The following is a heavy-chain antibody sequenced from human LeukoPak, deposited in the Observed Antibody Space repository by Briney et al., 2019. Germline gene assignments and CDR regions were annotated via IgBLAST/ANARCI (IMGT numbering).Heavy chain of an antibody. V-gene: IGHV3-66*01. CDR2: IYAGGTT. CDR3: AREGYASGTRYGMDV. CDR1: GFTVTNNY. J-gene: IGHJ6*02. Sequence: GGSLRLSCAASGFTVTNNYMSWVRQAPGKGLEWVSVIYAGGTTSYADSGKGRFTISRDRSKNTLYLQMNSLRAEDTAVYYCAREGYASGTRYGMDVWGQGTTVTVSS. D-gene: IGHD3-10*01.